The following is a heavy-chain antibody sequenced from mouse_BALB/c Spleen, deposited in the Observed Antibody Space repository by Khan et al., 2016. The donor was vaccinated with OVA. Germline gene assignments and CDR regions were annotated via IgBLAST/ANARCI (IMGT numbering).Heavy chain of an antibody. J-gene: IGHJ2*01. Sequence: EVKLLESGPGLVKPSQSLSLTCTVTGYSITSGYAWNWIRQFPGNKLEWMGYISYSGVTSYTPSLKSRISITRDTSKNQFFLQLNSVTTEDTATYYSARGNYYGYYFDYWGQGTTLTVSS. V-gene: IGHV3-2*02. CDR2: ISYSGVT. D-gene: IGHD1-1*01. CDR3: ARGNYYGYYFDY. CDR1: GYSITSGYA.